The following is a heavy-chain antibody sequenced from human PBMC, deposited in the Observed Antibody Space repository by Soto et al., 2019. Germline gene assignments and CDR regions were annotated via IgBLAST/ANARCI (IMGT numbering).Heavy chain of an antibody. CDR1: GFTVSSNY. CDR2: IYSGGST. Sequence: GGSLRLSCAASGFTVSSNYMSWVRQAPGKGLEWVSVIYSGGSTYYADPVKGRFTISRDNSKNTLYLQMNSLRAEDTAVYYCARDVPYDFWSGYSAYYYYMDVWGKGTTVTVSS. D-gene: IGHD3-3*01. CDR3: ARDVPYDFWSGYSAYYYYMDV. V-gene: IGHV3-66*01. J-gene: IGHJ6*03.